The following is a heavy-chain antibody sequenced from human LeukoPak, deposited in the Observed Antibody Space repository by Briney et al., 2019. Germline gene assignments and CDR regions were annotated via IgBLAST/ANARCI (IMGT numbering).Heavy chain of an antibody. Sequence: SETLSLTCAVYGGSFSGYYWTWIRQPPGKGLEWIGEINYSGSTNYNPSLKSRVTISVDTSKNQFSLKLSSVTAADTAVYYCARVPSERYYESSGYYYFDYWGQGTLVTVSS. CDR1: GGSFSGYY. CDR3: ARVPSERYYESSGYYYFDY. CDR2: INYSGST. V-gene: IGHV4-34*01. J-gene: IGHJ4*02. D-gene: IGHD3-22*01.